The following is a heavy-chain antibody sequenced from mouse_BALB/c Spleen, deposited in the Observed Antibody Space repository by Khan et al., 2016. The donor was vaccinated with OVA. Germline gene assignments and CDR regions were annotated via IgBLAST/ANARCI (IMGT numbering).Heavy chain of an antibody. D-gene: IGHD1-2*01. CDR1: GYTIISGYG. CDR3: ARTARLEY. CDR2: ITYSGST. Sequence: EVQLQESGAGLVKPSQSLSLSCTATGYTIISGYGWNWIRQPPGNQLEWMGIITYSGSTNYNPTLKSRISITRDKSKNQFFLQLNSVTTEDTATYYCARTARLEYWGQGTTLTVSS. V-gene: IGHV3-1*02. J-gene: IGHJ2*01.